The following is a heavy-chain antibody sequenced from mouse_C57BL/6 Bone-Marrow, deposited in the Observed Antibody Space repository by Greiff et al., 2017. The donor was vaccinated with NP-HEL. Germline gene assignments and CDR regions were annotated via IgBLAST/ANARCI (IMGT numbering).Heavy chain of an antibody. Sequence: QLQQSGTVLARPGASVKMSCKTSGYTFTSYWMHWVKQRPGQGLEWRGAIYPGNSDTSYNQKFKGKAKLTAVTSASTAYMELSSLTNEDSAVYYCTREGLRRGWFAYWGQGTLVTVSA. J-gene: IGHJ3*01. CDR1: GYTFTSYW. D-gene: IGHD2-2*01. V-gene: IGHV1-5*01. CDR2: IYPGNSDT. CDR3: TREGLRRGWFAY.